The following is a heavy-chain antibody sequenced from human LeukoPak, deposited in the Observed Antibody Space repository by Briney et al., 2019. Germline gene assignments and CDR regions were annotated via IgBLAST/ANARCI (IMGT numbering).Heavy chain of an antibody. CDR2: INPNSGGT. Sequence: GASVKVSCKASGYTFTGYYIHWVRQAPGQGLEWMGWINPNSGGTNYAQKFQGRVTMTRDTSITTAYMELSRLSSDDTAVYYCARDWVTGTPSVYWGQGTLVTVSS. D-gene: IGHD1-20*01. J-gene: IGHJ4*02. CDR3: ARDWVTGTPSVY. V-gene: IGHV1-2*02. CDR1: GYTFTGYY.